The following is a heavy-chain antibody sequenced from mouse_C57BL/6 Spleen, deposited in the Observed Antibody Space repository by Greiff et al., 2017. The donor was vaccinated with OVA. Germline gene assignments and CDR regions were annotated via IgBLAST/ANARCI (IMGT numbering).Heavy chain of an antibody. V-gene: IGHV5-16*01. CDR3: AREGGSTVVATDYAMDY. Sequence: EVKVVESEGGLVQPGSSMKLSCTASGFTFSDYYMAWVRQVPEKGLEWVANINYDGSSTYYLDSLKSRFIISRDNAKNILYLQMSSLKSEDTATYYCAREGGSTVVATDYAMDYWGQGTSVTVSS. D-gene: IGHD1-1*01. J-gene: IGHJ4*01. CDR1: GFTFSDYY. CDR2: INYDGSST.